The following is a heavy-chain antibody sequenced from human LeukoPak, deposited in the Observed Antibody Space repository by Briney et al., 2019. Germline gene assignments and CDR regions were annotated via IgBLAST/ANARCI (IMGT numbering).Heavy chain of an antibody. CDR3: ARARSITMVRGDGNYFDY. Sequence: SETLSLTCTVSGASITRYYWTWIRQPPGKGLEWIGYIHYSGSTNYNPSLKSRVTISVDTSKNQFSLKLRSVTAADTAVYYCARARSITMVRGDGNYFDYWGQGTLVTVSS. CDR2: IHYSGST. J-gene: IGHJ4*02. CDR1: GASITRYY. D-gene: IGHD3-10*01. V-gene: IGHV4-59*01.